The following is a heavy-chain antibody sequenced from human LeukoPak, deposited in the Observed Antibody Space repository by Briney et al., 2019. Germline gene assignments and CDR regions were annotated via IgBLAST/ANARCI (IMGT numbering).Heavy chain of an antibody. CDR2: ISGSGGRT. V-gene: IGHV3-23*01. Sequence: QAGGSLRLSCAASGFTFSSYAMSWVRQAPGKGLEWVSSISGSGGRTHYADSVRGRFTISRDNSKNTLYLQMNSLRAEDTAVYYCAKGRSAVTATRGLFDYWGQGTLVTVSS. CDR3: AKGRSAVTATRGLFDY. CDR1: GFTFSSYA. D-gene: IGHD2-21*02. J-gene: IGHJ4*02.